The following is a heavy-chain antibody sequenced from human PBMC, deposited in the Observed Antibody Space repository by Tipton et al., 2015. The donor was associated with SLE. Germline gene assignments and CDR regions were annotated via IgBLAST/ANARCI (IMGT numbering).Heavy chain of an antibody. D-gene: IGHD6-19*01. J-gene: IGHJ4*02. CDR3: ARSSWREAGEVDY. V-gene: IGHV3-74*01. Sequence: SLRLSCAASGFTFSSYWMHWVRQAPGKGLVWVSRINSDGSSTSYADSVKGRFTISRDNAKNSLYLQMNSLRAEDTAVYYCARSSWREAGEVDYWGQGTLVTVSS. CDR2: INSDGSST. CDR1: GFTFSSYW.